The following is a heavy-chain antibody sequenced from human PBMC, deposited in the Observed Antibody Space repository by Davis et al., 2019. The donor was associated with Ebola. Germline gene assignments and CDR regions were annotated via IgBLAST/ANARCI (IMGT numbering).Heavy chain of an antibody. CDR2: ISVRSIT. CDR3: AKVHPPTTVTTGWFDP. J-gene: IGHJ5*02. V-gene: IGHV3-23*01. D-gene: IGHD4-17*01. CDR1: GFIFRSYA. Sequence: GGSLRLSCAASGFIFRSYAMSWVRQAPGKGLEWVSSISVRSITYHADSVKGRFTISRDNSKNTLYLQMNSLRAEDTAVYYCAKVHPPTTVTTGWFDPWGQGTLVTVSS.